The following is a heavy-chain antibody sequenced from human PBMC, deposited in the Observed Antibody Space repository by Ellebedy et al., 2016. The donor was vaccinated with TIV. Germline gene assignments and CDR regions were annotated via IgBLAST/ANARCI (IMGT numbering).Heavy chain of an antibody. CDR1: GGSISSYY. CDR3: AREGAHGYFQH. D-gene: IGHD4/OR15-4a*01. Sequence: MPGGSLRLSCTVSGGSISSYYWSWIRQPPGKGLQWIGFIFYSGSTNYNPSLKSRVTLSVDTSKNQFSLKLRSVTAADTAVYYCAREGAHGYFQHWGQGTLVTVSA. CDR2: IFYSGST. J-gene: IGHJ1*01. V-gene: IGHV4-59*01.